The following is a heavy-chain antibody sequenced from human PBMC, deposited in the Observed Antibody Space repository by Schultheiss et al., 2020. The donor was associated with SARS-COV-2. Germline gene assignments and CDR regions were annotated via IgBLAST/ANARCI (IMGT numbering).Heavy chain of an antibody. CDR1: GFTFSSYA. Sequence: GGSLRLSCAASGFTFSSYAMHWVRQAPGKGLEWVAVISYDGSNKYYADSVKGRFTISRDNSKNTLYLQMNSLRAEDTAVYYCARDRGYDSSGYYWQGGYYGMDVWGQGTTVTVSS. D-gene: IGHD3-22*01. CDR2: ISYDGSNK. J-gene: IGHJ6*02. CDR3: ARDRGYDSSGYYWQGGYYGMDV. V-gene: IGHV3-30*04.